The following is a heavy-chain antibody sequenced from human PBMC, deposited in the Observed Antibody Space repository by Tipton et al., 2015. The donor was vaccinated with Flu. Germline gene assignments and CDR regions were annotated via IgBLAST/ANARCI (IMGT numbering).Heavy chain of an antibody. CDR3: ARCNFYGSGFDLDV. CDR1: GFSFTKYW. D-gene: IGHD3-10*01. CDR2: IYPDDLDT. Sequence: QLVQSGVEVKKPGESLKISCKTSGFSFTKYWIAWVRQMPGKGLEWMGYIYPDDLDTRYGPSFRGHVTISADKSATTAYLQWDSLKASDTAIYFCARCNFYGSGFDLDVWGQGTTVTVSS. V-gene: IGHV5-51*01. J-gene: IGHJ6*02.